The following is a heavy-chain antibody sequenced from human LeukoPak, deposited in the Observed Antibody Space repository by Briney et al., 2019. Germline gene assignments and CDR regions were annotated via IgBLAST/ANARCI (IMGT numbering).Heavy chain of an antibody. CDR1: GYTFTSYA. CDR2: INPNSGGT. V-gene: IGHV1-2*02. CDR3: ARENVITMVRGAIGY. J-gene: IGHJ4*02. D-gene: IGHD3-10*01. Sequence: ASVKVSCKASGYTFTSYAMNWVRQAPGQGLEWMGWINPNSGGTNYAQKFQGRVTMTRDTSISTAYMELSRLRSDDTTVYYCARENVITMVRGAIGYWGQGTLVTVSS.